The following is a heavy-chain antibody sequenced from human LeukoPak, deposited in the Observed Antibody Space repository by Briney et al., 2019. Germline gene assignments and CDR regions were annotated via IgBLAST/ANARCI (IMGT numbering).Heavy chain of an antibody. J-gene: IGHJ4*02. Sequence: GGSLRLSCAASGFTFSSYWMTWVRQAPGKGLEWVANIKQDGSEKYYVDSVKGRFTISRDNAKNSLYLQMNSLRAEVTAVYYCARGMSSGYDFDYWGQGTLVTVSS. CDR2: IKQDGSEK. CDR3: ARGMSSGYDFDY. V-gene: IGHV3-7*01. CDR1: GFTFSSYW. D-gene: IGHD5-12*01.